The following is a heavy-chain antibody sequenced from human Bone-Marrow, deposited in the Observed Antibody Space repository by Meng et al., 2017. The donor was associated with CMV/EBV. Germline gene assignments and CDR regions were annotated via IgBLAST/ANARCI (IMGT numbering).Heavy chain of an antibody. CDR3: ARRRVPYYFDY. D-gene: IGHD5/OR15-5a*01. V-gene: IGHV3-30*03. J-gene: IGHJ4*02. CDR1: GFTFSSSV. CDR2: ISSDGSAK. Sequence: GGSLRLSCVDSGFTFSSSVFHWVRQAPGRGLEWVAAISSDGSAKHYADSVKDRFTVSRDNSKNTLYLQMNSLRVEDTAVFYCARRRVPYYFDYWGQGTLVTVSS.